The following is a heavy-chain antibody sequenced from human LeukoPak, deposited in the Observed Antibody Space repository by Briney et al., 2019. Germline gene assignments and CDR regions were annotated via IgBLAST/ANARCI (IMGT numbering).Heavy chain of an antibody. D-gene: IGHD3-10*01. V-gene: IGHV3-30*18. CDR2: ISYDGSNK. Sequence: GGSLRLSCAASGFTFSSYGMHWVRQAPGKGLEWVAVISYDGSNKYYADSVKGRFTISRDNSKNTLYLQMNSLRAEDTAVYYCAKGRRGGPFDYWGQGTLVTVSS. J-gene: IGHJ4*02. CDR3: AKGRRGGPFDY. CDR1: GFTFSSYG.